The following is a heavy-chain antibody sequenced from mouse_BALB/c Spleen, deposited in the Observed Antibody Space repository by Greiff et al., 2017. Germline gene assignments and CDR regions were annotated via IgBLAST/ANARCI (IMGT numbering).Heavy chain of an antibody. CDR1: GDSITSGY. Sequence: EVMLVESGPSLVKPSQTLSLTCSVTGDSITSGYWNWIRKFPGNKLEYMGYISYSGSTYYNPSLKSRISITRDTSKNQYYLQLNSVTTEDTATYYCASSNRYDGGNAMDYWGQGTSVTVSS. V-gene: IGHV3-8*02. J-gene: IGHJ4*01. CDR2: ISYSGST. CDR3: ASSNRYDGGNAMDY. D-gene: IGHD2-14*01.